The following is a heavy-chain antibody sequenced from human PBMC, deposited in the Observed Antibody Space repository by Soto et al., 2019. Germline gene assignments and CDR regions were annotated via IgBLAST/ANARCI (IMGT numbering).Heavy chain of an antibody. CDR2: IIPIFGTA. J-gene: IGHJ4*02. V-gene: IGHV1-69*01. Sequence: KVSCKASGGTLSSYAISGVRQAPGQGLEWMGGIIPIFGTANYAQKFQGRVTITADESTSTAYMELSSLRSEDTAVYYCASSELDKGYSTNGVCSYYFDYWGQGTLVTVSS. D-gene: IGHD2-8*01. CDR3: ASSELDKGYSTNGVCSYYFDY. CDR1: GGTLSSYA.